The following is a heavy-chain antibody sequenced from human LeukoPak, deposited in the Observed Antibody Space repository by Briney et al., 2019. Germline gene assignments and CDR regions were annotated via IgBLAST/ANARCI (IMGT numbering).Heavy chain of an antibody. Sequence: PGGSLRLSCAASGFPFSDSWMDWVRQAPGKGMEGVANIKQDGSEKHYADSVKGRFTISRDNAKNSLFLQMNGLRAEDTAAYYCSRRLDYWGQGALVTVSS. CDR3: SRRLDY. J-gene: IGHJ4*02. CDR1: GFPFSDSW. CDR2: IKQDGSEK. V-gene: IGHV3-7*01.